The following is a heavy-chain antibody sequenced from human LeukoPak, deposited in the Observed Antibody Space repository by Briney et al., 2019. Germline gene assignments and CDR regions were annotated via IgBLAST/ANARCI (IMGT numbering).Heavy chain of an antibody. V-gene: IGHV1-2*02. CDR3: ARVGYDSSGYYYFDY. CDR1: GYTFTGYY. CDR2: INPNSGGT. J-gene: IGHJ4*02. Sequence: ASVTVSCKASGYTFTGYYMHWVRQAPGQGLEWMGWINPNSGGTNYAQKVQGRVTMTRDTSISTAYMELSRLRSDDTAVYYCARVGYDSSGYYYFDYWGQGTLVTVSS. D-gene: IGHD3-22*01.